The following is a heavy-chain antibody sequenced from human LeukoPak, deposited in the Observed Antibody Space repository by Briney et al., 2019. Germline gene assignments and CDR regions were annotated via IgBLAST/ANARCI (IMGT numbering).Heavy chain of an antibody. CDR1: GFTFGDYY. Sequence: KTGGSLRLSCAASGFTFGDYYMNWIRQAPGKGLEWVSYIFSGSSTIFYADSVKGRFTVSRDNAKNSLYLQMNSLRAEDTAVYYCARDQTSVGSFDIWGQGTLVTVSS. CDR3: ARDQTSVGSFDI. V-gene: IGHV3-11*01. D-gene: IGHD3-10*01. J-gene: IGHJ3*02. CDR2: IFSGSSTI.